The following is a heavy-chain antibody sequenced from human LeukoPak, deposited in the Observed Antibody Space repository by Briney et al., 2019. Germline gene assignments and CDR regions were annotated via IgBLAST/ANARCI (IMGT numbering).Heavy chain of an antibody. D-gene: IGHD2-2*01. V-gene: IGHV1-2*02. Sequence: GASVKVSCKASGYTFTGYYMHWVRQAPGQGLEWMGWINPNSGGTNYAQKFQGRVTMTRDTSISTAYMELSRLRSDDTAVYYCARTPGDIVVVPAAMDYWGQGTLVTVSS. CDR1: GYTFTGYY. CDR2: INPNSGGT. J-gene: IGHJ4*02. CDR3: ARTPGDIVVVPAAMDY.